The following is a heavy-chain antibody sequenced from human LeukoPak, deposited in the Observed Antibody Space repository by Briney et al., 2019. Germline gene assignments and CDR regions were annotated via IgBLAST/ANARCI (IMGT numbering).Heavy chain of an antibody. CDR1: DDSITMYY. J-gene: IGHJ6*03. V-gene: IGHV4-59*01. CDR2: VDHTGST. D-gene: IGHD4-11*01. CDR3: ARGPVSSSTWYSTYYYFFYMDF. Sequence: PSETLSLTCTVSDDSITMYYWTWIRQLPGKGLEWIGYVDHTGSTKFNPSLNGRGSISRDMSNNFFSLRLRSVTAADPAVYFCARGPVSSSTWYSTYYYFFYMDFWGQGTTVTVSS.